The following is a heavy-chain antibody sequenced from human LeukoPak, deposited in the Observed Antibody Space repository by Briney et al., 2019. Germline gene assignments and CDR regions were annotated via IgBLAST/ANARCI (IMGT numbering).Heavy chain of an antibody. CDR1: GFTFSGYW. CDR2: IKQDGSEK. V-gene: IGHV3-7*04. Sequence: PGGSLRLSCAASGFTFSGYWMSWVRQAPGTGLEWVANIKQDGSEKYYVDSVKGRFTISSDNAQNSLYLQMNSLRAEDTAVYFCARARYSSGWYGYFDYWGQGILVTVSS. D-gene: IGHD6-19*01. CDR3: ARARYSSGWYGYFDY. J-gene: IGHJ4*02.